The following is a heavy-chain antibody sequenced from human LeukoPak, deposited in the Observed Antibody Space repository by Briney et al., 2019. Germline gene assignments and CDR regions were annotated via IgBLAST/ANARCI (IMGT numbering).Heavy chain of an antibody. CDR1: GFTFSSYS. CDR2: ISSSSSTI. J-gene: IGHJ6*04. CDR3: ARGTVMEMDV. V-gene: IGHV3-48*01. Sequence: GGSLRLSCAASGFTFSSYSMNWVRQAPGKGLEWVSYISSSSSTIYYAGSVKGRFTISRDNAKNSLYLQMNSLRAEDTAVYYCARGTVMEMDVWGKGTTVTVSS. D-gene: IGHD2-8*01.